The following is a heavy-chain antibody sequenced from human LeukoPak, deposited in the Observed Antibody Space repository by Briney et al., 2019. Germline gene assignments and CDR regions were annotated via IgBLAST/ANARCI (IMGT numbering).Heavy chain of an antibody. CDR3: ARGEAATLDY. CDR1: GFAFGSEA. Sequence: GGSLRLSCAVSGFAFGSEAMSWVRQAPGKGLEWVSVIYSGGSTYYADSVKGRFTISRDNSKNTLYLQMNSLRAEDTAVYYCARGEAATLDYWGQGTLVTVSS. D-gene: IGHD6-13*01. J-gene: IGHJ4*02. V-gene: IGHV3-53*01. CDR2: IYSGGST.